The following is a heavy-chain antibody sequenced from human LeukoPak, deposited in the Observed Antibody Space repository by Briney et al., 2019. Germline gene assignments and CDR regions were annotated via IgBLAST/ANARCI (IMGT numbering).Heavy chain of an antibody. V-gene: IGHV4-59*08. Sequence: SETLSLTCTVSGGSISSYYWRWIRQPPGKGLECIGYIYNSGSTNYNPSLKSRVSISVDTSKNQFSLKLSSVTAADTAVYYCARSAIDAFDIWGQGTMVTVSS. CDR1: GGSISSYY. D-gene: IGHD6-25*01. CDR2: IYNSGST. J-gene: IGHJ3*02. CDR3: ARSAIDAFDI.